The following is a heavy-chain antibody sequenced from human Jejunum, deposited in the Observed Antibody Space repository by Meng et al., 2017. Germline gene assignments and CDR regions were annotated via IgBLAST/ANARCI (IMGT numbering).Heavy chain of an antibody. CDR2: IGGSESDI. CDR3: AKDRESFNSIWDAFDL. CDR1: GFTFNTYA. Sequence: GESLKISCEASGFTFNTYAMSWVRQAPGQGLTWLASIGGSESDIYYADSVKGRFTISRDNSKNMVYLQLNSLIVEDTAIYYCAKDRESFNSIWDAFDLWGQGTVVTVSS. D-gene: IGHD2-21*01. V-gene: IGHV3-23*01. J-gene: IGHJ3*01.